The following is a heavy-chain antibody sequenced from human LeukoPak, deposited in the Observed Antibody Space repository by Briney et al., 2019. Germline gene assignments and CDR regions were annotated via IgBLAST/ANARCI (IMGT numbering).Heavy chain of an antibody. CDR3: ARVDARTSRWNYEDF. D-gene: IGHD2-2*01. V-gene: IGHV3-23*01. CDR1: GFTFSSYA. J-gene: IGHJ4*02. Sequence: SGGSLRLSCAASGFTFSSYAMSWVRQAPGKGLEWVAAIGNSGGSTYYADSVKGRFTISRDNSKNTLYLQMDSLRAEDTAIYYCARVDARTSRWNYEDFWGQGTLVTVSS. CDR2: IGNSGGST.